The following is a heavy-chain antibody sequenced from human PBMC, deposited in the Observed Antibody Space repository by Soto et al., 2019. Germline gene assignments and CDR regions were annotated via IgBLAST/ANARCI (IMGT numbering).Heavy chain of an antibody. CDR1: GGSIRSSY. CDR2: TNYSGST. Sequence: PSETLSLPCTVSGGSIRSSYWSWIRQPPSKGLEWIGYTNYSGSTTYTPSLKTRVTISVDMSKNQFSLKLSSVTAAYTAVYYCARVHPSYRYGYNYLDSWGQGTLVTVSS. CDR3: ARVHPSYRYGYNYLDS. J-gene: IGHJ4*02. D-gene: IGHD5-12*01. V-gene: IGHV4-59*01.